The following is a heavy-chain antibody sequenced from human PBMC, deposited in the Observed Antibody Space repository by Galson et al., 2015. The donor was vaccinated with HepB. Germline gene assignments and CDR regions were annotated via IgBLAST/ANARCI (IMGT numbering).Heavy chain of an antibody. CDR3: ARDPYLYSALAGTMACFDY. V-gene: IGHV3-30*03. J-gene: IGHJ4*02. CDR2: ISYNGSKK. CDR1: GFTFSNYG. Sequence: SLRLSCAASGFTFSNYGMNWVRQAPGKGLEWVADISYNGSKKYYADSVKGRFTISRDNSKNTLYLQMNSLRAEDTALYYCARDPYLYSALAGTMACFDYWGQGTLVTVSS. D-gene: IGHD6-19*01.